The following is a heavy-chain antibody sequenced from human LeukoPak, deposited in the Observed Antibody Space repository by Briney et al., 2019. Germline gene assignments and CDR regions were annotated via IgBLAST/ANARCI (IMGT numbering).Heavy chain of an antibody. CDR3: ARTYYYDSSGANDAFNI. Sequence: ASVKVSCKASGYTFTGYYMHWVRQAPGQGLEWMGRINPESGSTEYAQKFQGRVTVTRDTSITTVYMELSGVRSDDTAVYYCARTYYYDSSGANDAFNIWGQGTMVTVSS. V-gene: IGHV1-2*06. J-gene: IGHJ3*02. CDR2: INPESGST. D-gene: IGHD3-22*01. CDR1: GYTFTGYY.